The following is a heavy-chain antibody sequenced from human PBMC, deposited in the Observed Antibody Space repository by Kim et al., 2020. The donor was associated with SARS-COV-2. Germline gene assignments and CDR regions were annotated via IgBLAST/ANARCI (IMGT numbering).Heavy chain of an antibody. V-gene: IGHV4-39*01. Sequence: TYYNPSRKSRGTISVDTSKNQFSLKLSSVTAADTAVYYCARLDSSSWFDPWGQGTLVTVSS. J-gene: IGHJ5*02. CDR3: ARLDSSSWFDP. D-gene: IGHD6-13*01. CDR2: T.